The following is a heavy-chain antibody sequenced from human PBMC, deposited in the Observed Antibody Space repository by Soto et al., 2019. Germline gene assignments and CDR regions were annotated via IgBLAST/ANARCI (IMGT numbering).Heavy chain of an antibody. CDR1: GGTFSSYA. Sequence: QVQLVQSGAEVKKPGSSVKVSCKASGGTFSSYAISWVRQAPGQGLEWMGGIIPIFGTANYAQKFQGRVTITADESTSTAYMELSSMRCEDTAVYYCASLDYYDSSCYHVTDELWYCDRWGRGTLVTVSS. CDR3: ASLDYYDSSCYHVTDELWYCDR. J-gene: IGHJ2*01. CDR2: IIPIFGTA. D-gene: IGHD3-22*01. V-gene: IGHV1-69*01.